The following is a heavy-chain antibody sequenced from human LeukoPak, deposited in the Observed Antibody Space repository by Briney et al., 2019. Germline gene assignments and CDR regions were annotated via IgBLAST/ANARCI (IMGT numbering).Heavy chain of an antibody. CDR1: GFTFNIYG. V-gene: IGHV3-23*01. CDR2: VGGGNDI. CDR3: AKDWTSIAARRYDY. J-gene: IGHJ4*02. Sequence: GGSLRLSCAASGFTFNIYGMSWVRQAPGKGLEWVSSVGGGNDIYYADSVKGRFTGSRDDAKNTVYLQMNSLRAEDTALYYCAKDWTSIAARRYDYWGQGILVTVSS. D-gene: IGHD6-6*01.